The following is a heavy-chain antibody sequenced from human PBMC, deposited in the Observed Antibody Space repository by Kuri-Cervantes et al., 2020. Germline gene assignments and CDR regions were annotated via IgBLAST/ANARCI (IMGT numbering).Heavy chain of an antibody. CDR3: ARANFWYGNYFDY. D-gene: IGHD6-13*01. CDR1: GGAFSDYY. Sequence: SETLSLTCAVYGGAFSDYYWNWVRQPPGKGLEWIGEIFHSGRTNYNPSLKSRVTMSVDTSRNQFSLKLSSVTAADTAVYYCARANFWYGNYFDYWGQGTLVTVSS. V-gene: IGHV4-34*12. J-gene: IGHJ4*02. CDR2: IFHSGRT.